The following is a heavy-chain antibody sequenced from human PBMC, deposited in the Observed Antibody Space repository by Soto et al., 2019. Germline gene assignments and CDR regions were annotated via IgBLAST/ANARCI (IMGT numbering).Heavy chain of an antibody. Sequence: ASVKFSFKASGYTFTSYVISWVRQAPGQGLDCIGWISAYNGNTNYAQKLQGRVTMTTDTSTSTAYMELRSLRSDDTAVDYCARCNYDCVSGYYPYYYYYYGMDVWGQGATVTVSS. CDR3: ARCNYDCVSGYYPYYYYYYGMDV. J-gene: IGHJ6*02. CDR1: GYTFTSYV. CDR2: ISAYNGNT. V-gene: IGHV1-18*01. D-gene: IGHD3-3*01.